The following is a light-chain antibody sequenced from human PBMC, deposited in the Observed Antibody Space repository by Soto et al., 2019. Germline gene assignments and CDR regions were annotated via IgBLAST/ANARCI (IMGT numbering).Light chain of an antibody. V-gene: IGKV1-39*01. CDR3: QQTYSTPYT. J-gene: IGKJ2*01. CDR1: QTIRTH. Sequence: DIQMTQSPSSLSASVGDRVTITCRASQTIRTHLNWYRQKAGEAPELLIFGVSTLQVGVPSRFTGSGSGTDFTLTISSLQFEDFAAYYCQQTYSTPYTFGQGTKLEI. CDR2: GVS.